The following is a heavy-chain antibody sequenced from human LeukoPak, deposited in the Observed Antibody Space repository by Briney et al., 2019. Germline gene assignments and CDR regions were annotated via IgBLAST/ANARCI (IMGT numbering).Heavy chain of an antibody. CDR1: GFTVSSDY. Sequence: AGGSLRLSCAASGFTVSSDYMSWVRQAPGKGLEWVSVINSGGSTYYADSVKGRFTISRDNSKNMLYLQMNSLRAEDTAVYYCARDSGAVAGASYCYYGMDVWGQGTTVAVSS. D-gene: IGHD6-19*01. CDR3: ARDSGAVAGASYCYYGMDV. J-gene: IGHJ6*02. CDR2: INSGGST. V-gene: IGHV3-53*01.